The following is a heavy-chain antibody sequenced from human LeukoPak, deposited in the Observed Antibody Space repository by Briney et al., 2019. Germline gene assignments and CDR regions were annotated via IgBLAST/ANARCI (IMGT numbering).Heavy chain of an antibody. Sequence: TGGSLRLSRATSGFTFVDYGLSWVRRAPGKGLEWLCAINYNGAITDYADSVKGRFTISRDNAKNSLYLRMDSLRAEDTALYYCARDRLGPSFSVSHFDLWGQGTLVTVSS. J-gene: IGHJ4*02. CDR3: ARDRLGPSFSVSHFDL. CDR2: INYNGAIT. V-gene: IGHV3-20*04. CDR1: GFTFVDYG. D-gene: IGHD3-3*02.